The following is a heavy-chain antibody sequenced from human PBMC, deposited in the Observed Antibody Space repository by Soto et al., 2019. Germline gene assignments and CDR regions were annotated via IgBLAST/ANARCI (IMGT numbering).Heavy chain of an antibody. CDR1: GYTFTSYY. CDR2: INPGGGRT. Sequence: ASVKVSCKASGYTFTSYYIHWVRQAPGQGLEWVAMINPGGGRTKNAQMFQGRVTLTRDTSAGTVDMELSSLTSDGTAVYYCARGPSCGGDCYLFDYWGQGSLVTVSS. D-gene: IGHD2-21*02. V-gene: IGHV1-46*01. J-gene: IGHJ4*02. CDR3: ARGPSCGGDCYLFDY.